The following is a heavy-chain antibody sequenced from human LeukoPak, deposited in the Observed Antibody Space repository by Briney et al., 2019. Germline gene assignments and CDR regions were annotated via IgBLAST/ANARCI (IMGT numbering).Heavy chain of an antibody. Sequence: SETLSLTCAVYGESFSGYYWSWIRQPPGKGLEWIGEIHHSGSANYNPSLKSRVTISVDTSKNQFSLKLTSVTAADTAVYYCARSRLSDYWGQGTLVTVFS. CDR2: IHHSGSA. CDR1: GESFSGYY. CDR3: ARSRLSDY. V-gene: IGHV4-34*01. J-gene: IGHJ4*02.